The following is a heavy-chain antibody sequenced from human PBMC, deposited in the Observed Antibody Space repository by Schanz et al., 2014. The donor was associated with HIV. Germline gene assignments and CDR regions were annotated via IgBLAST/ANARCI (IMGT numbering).Heavy chain of an antibody. D-gene: IGHD5-18*01. CDR2: INNDGSTT. Sequence: EVQLVESGGGLVQPGGSLRLSCAASGFSFSSYWMYWVRQAPGKGLVWVSRINNDGSTTTYADSVKGRFTISRDNAKNSLYLQMNSLRAEDTAVYYCARGITGNSYGFDYWGQGALVTVSS. CDR1: GFSFSSYW. CDR3: ARGITGNSYGFDY. V-gene: IGHV3-74*01. J-gene: IGHJ4*02.